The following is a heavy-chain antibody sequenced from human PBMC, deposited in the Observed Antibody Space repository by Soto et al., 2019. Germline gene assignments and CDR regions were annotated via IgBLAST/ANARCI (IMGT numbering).Heavy chain of an antibody. V-gene: IGHV4-39*01. CDR2: IYYSGST. J-gene: IGHJ4*02. Sequence: SETLSLTCTVSGGSISSSSYYWGWIRQPPGKGLEWIGSIYYSGSTYYNPSLKSRVTISVDTSKNQFSLKLSSVTAADTAVYYCARHGGLRGYSSSSTGGKRQKFDYWGQGTLVTVSS. CDR1: GGSISSSSYY. CDR3: ARHGGLRGYSSSSTGGKRQKFDY. D-gene: IGHD6-6*01.